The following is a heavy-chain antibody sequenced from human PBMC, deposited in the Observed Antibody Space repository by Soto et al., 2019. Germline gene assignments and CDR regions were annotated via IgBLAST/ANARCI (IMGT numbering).Heavy chain of an antibody. J-gene: IGHJ4*02. V-gene: IGHV4-30-2*01. D-gene: IGHD1-20*01. CDR3: ARGGGNWNDFDY. CDR1: GGSISSGGYS. CDR2: IYHSGST. Sequence: SETLSLTCAVSGGSISSGGYSWSWIRQPPGKGLEWIGYIYHSGSTYYNPSLKSRVTISVDRSKNQFSLKLSSATAADTAVYYCARGGGNWNDFDYWGQGTLVTVSS.